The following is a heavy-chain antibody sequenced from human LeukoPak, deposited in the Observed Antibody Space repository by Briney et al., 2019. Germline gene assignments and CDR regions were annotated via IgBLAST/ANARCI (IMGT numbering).Heavy chain of an antibody. CDR1: GFTFTDHY. CDR2: IGPHSTFT. D-gene: IGHD2/OR15-2a*01. CDR3: VREGEGPLSKDFDY. V-gene: IGHV1-2*02. Sequence: ASVKISCKSSGFTFTDHYIHWVRQGPGQGLEWMGYIGPHSTFTSSPQEFQGRVTMTRDASMSTAYMELTRLTSDDTAVYYCVREGEGPLSKDFDYWGQGTLVTVSS. J-gene: IGHJ4*02.